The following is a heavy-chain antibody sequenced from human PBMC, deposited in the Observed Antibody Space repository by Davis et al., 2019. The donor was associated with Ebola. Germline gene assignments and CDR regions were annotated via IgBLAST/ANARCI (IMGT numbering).Heavy chain of an antibody. V-gene: IGHV3-7*01. CDR1: GFTFSSYW. CDR3: ARGGRWYDIMTEASLMDV. Sequence: GGSLRLSCAASGFTFSSYWMSWVRQAPGKGLEWVANIKQDGSEKYYVDSVKGRFTISRDNAKNSLFLQMNSLRGEDAAVYYCARGGRWYDIMTEASLMDVWGKGTTVAVSS. CDR2: IKQDGSEK. D-gene: IGHD3-9*01. J-gene: IGHJ6*04.